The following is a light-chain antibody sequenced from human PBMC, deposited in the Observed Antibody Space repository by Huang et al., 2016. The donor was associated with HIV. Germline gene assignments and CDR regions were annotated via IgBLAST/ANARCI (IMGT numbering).Light chain of an antibody. CDR2: AAS. J-gene: IGKJ2*01. Sequence: TVMTQSPAILSVSPGESATLSCRASQSVKSNLAWYQQKPGQPPGLLIYAASTRATGVPPRFSGSGSETEFALTISDLQSEDFALYYCQHYNNWPPRYTFGQGTKLDI. V-gene: IGKV3-15*01. CDR3: QHYNNWPPRYT. CDR1: QSVKSN.